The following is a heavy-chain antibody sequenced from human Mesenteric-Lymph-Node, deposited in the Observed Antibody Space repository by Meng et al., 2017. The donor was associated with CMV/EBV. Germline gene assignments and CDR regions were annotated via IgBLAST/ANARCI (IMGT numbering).Heavy chain of an antibody. D-gene: IGHD2-2*01. CDR2: ISGSGGST. CDR3: AKGGGYCSSNTCKSSWGYFDH. Sequence: GESLKISCAASGFTFSSYAMSWVRQAPGKGLEWVSAISGSGGSTYYADSVKGWFTISRDNSKNTLYLQMNSLRAEDTAVYYCAKGGGYCSSNTCKSSWGYFDHWGQGTLVTVSS. V-gene: IGHV3-23*01. J-gene: IGHJ4*02. CDR1: GFTFSSYA.